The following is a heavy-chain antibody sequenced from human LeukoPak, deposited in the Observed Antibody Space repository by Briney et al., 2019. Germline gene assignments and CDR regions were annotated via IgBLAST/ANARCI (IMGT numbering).Heavy chain of an antibody. J-gene: IGHJ6*03. CDR1: GGSISSYY. Sequence: SETLSLTCTVSGGSISSYYWSWIRQPAGKGLEWIGRIYTSGSTNYNPSLKSRVTMSVDTSKNQFSLKLSSVTAADTAVYYCARQSSGSFPYYYYYYMDVWGKGTTVTVSS. CDR3: ARQSSGSFPYYYYYYMDV. V-gene: IGHV4-4*07. D-gene: IGHD1-26*01. CDR2: IYTSGST.